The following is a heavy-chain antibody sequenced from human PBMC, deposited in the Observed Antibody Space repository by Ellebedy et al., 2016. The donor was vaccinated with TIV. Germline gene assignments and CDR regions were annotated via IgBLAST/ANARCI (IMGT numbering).Heavy chain of an antibody. J-gene: IGHJ6*02. V-gene: IGHV1-46*01. CDR1: GYTFSIYY. CDR2: INPNGGTT. D-gene: IGHD3-10*01. CDR3: ARVPPYYFGSGNYSGYYYGMDV. Sequence: AASVKVSCKASGYTFSIYYMHWVRQAPGQGLEWMGIINPNGGTTTYARKFQGRVTMTSDTSTSTVYMELSSLRSEDTAVYYCARVPPYYFGSGNYSGYYYGMDVWGQGTTVTVS.